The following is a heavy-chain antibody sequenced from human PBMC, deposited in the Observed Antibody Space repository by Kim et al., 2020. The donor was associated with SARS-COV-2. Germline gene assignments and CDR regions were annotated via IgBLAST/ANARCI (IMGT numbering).Heavy chain of an antibody. D-gene: IGHD1-26*01. V-gene: IGHV3-72*01. Sequence: GGSLRLSCAVSGFTFSDHYMDWVRHAPGKGLEWVARIRNKGNSYTTEYAASVKGRFTISRDDSKNSVYLQMNSLKTDDTAVYYCTRAGNSGGLFDYWGQGTLVTVSS. CDR3: TRAGNSGGLFDY. CDR2: IRNKGNSYTT. CDR1: GFTFSDHY. J-gene: IGHJ4*02.